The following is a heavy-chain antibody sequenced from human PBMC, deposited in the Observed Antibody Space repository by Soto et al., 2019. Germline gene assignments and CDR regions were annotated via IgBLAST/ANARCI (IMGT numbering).Heavy chain of an antibody. CDR1: GYTFTSYA. CDR3: ARAVGGPTSNLDY. CDR2: INAGNGNK. Sequence: QVQLVQSGAEEKKPGASVKVSCKASGYTFTSYAMHWVRQAPGQRLEWMGWINAGNGNKKYSQKFQGRVTITRDTSASTADMELSSLRSEDTAVYYCARAVGGPTSNLDYWGQGTLVTVSS. V-gene: IGHV1-3*05. J-gene: IGHJ4*02. D-gene: IGHD3-16*01.